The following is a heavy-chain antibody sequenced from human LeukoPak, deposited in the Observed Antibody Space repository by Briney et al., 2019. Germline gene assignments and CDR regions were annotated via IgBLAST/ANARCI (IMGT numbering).Heavy chain of an antibody. CDR2: ISAYNGNT. CDR1: GYTFTSYG. CDR3: ARFYCTSTSCQYNWFDP. V-gene: IGHV1-18*01. J-gene: IGHJ5*02. Sequence: GASVKVSCKASGYTFTSYGISWVRQAPGQGLEWMGWISAYNGNTNYAQKLQGRVTITTDTSTSTAYMELSRLTSDDTAVYYCARFYCTSTSCQYNWFDPWGQGTLVTVSS. D-gene: IGHD2-2*01.